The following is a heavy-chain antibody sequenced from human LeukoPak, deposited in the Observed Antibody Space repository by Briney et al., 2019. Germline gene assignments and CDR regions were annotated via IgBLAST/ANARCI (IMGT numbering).Heavy chain of an antibody. CDR2: INSSGTPI. V-gene: IGHV3-48*03. J-gene: IGHJ4*02. Sequence: GGSLRLSCAASGFTFSSHELNWVRQAPGKGLEWVSYINSSGTPIYYADSVKGRFTISRDNAKNSLYLQMNGLRAEDTAVYYCARGYSRAEGFEYWGQGSLVTVSS. D-gene: IGHD6-13*01. CDR3: ARGYSRAEGFEY. CDR1: GFTFSSHE.